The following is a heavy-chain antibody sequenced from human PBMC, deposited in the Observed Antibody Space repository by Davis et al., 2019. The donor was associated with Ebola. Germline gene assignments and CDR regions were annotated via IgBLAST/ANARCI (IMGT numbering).Heavy chain of an antibody. J-gene: IGHJ5*02. CDR2: IYYSGST. CDR1: GGSISSYY. Sequence: PSETLSLTCTVSGGSISSYYWSWIRQPPGKGLEWIGYIYYSGSTNYNPSLKSRVTISVDTSKNQFSLKLSSVTAADTAVYYCARDASSGGGLDWFDPWGQGTLVTVSS. D-gene: IGHD6-19*01. V-gene: IGHV4-59*01. CDR3: ARDASSGGGLDWFDP.